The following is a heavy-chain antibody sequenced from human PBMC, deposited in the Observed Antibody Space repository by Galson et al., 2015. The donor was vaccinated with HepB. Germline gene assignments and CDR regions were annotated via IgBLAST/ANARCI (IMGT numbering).Heavy chain of an antibody. CDR1: GFTFSSST. CDR2: IRGSGGST. CDR3: ASGPDTPFDY. V-gene: IGHV3-23*01. Sequence: SLRLSCAASGFTFSSSTMSWVRQAPGKGLEWVSGIRGSGGSTYHADSVKGRFTIPRDNSKNTLYMQMNSLTAEDTAVYYCASGPDTPFDYWGQGIPVTVSS. D-gene: IGHD1-14*01. J-gene: IGHJ4*02.